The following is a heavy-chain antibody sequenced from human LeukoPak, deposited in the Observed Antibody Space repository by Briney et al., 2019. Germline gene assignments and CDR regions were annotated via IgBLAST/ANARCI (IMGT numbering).Heavy chain of an antibody. Sequence: KPSETLSLTCAVYGGSFSGYYWSWIRQPPGKGLEWIGEINHSGSTNYNPSLKSRVTISVDTSKNQFSLKLSSVTAADTAVYYCARGLRMITFGGVIVAQAFDIWGQGTMVTVSS. CDR1: GGSFSGYY. V-gene: IGHV4-34*01. CDR2: INHSGST. D-gene: IGHD3-16*02. CDR3: ARGLRMITFGGVIVAQAFDI. J-gene: IGHJ3*02.